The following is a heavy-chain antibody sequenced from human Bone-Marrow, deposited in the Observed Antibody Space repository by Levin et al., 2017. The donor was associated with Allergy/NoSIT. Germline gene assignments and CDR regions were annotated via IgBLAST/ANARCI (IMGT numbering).Heavy chain of an antibody. J-gene: IGHJ4*02. CDR2: INPISGGP. V-gene: IGHV1-2*02. CDR1: GYSFIGYY. CDR3: ARLSHYNERY. D-gene: IGHD3-10*01. Sequence: ASVKVSCKTSGYSFIGYYLHWVRQAPGQGPEWMGWINPISGGPNYAQKFQGRVTMTRDTSISTAYMELSRLRSDDTAVYYCARLSHYNERYWGPATLVTVSS.